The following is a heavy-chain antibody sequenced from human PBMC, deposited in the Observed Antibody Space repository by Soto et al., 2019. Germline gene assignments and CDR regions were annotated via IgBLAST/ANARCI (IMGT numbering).Heavy chain of an antibody. J-gene: IGHJ5*02. V-gene: IGHV4-39*01. CDR3: ARRSRIAARFRPDNWFDP. CDR1: GGSISSSSYY. D-gene: IGHD6-6*01. CDR2: NYYSGST. Sequence: QLQLQESGPGLVKPSETLSLTCTVSGGSISSSSYYWGWIRQPPGKGLEWIGRNYYSGSTYYNPSLKSQVTRPVDTSKTQFSLKLSAVTAADTAVYYCARRSRIAARFRPDNWFDPWGQGTLVTVSS.